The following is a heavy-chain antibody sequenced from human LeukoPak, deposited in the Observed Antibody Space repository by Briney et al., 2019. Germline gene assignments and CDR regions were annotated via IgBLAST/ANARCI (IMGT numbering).Heavy chain of an antibody. CDR2: ISSSSSYI. V-gene: IGHV3-21*01. Sequence: GGSLRLSCAASGFTFSIYSMSWVRQAPGKGLEWVSSISSSSSYIYYADSVKGRFTISRDNAKNSLYLQMNSLRAEDTAVYYCHIVVVVAAQIIDYWGQGTLVTVSS. CDR3: HIVVVVAAQIIDY. D-gene: IGHD2-15*01. J-gene: IGHJ4*02. CDR1: GFTFSIYS.